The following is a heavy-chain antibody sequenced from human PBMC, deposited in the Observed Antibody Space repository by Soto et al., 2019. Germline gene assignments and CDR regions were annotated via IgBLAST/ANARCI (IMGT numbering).Heavy chain of an antibody. CDR3: ARGDRGAFDL. J-gene: IGHJ3*01. CDR2: IHNDGSRT. V-gene: IGHV3-74*03. CDR1: GFTFSYYW. D-gene: IGHD1-26*01. Sequence: EVQLVKSGGGLVQPGESLRLSCAASGFTFSYYWMHWVRQTPGKGLLWVSHIHNDGSRTTYADSVKGRFTISRDNARNTVYLQMNSLRDDDTAVYYCARGDRGAFDLWGQGTAVTVSS.